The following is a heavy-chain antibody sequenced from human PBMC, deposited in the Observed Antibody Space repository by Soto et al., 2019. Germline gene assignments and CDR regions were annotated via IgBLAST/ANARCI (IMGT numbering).Heavy chain of an antibody. Sequence: GGSLRLSCAASGFIFSSLAMSWVRQAPGKGLEWVSAIPGSADSTYYADSVKGRFTISRDNSKNTLYLQMNSLRAEDTAVYYCAKKLPEAGSPFAFDTWGHGTMLTISS. CDR2: IPGSADST. J-gene: IGHJ3*02. CDR3: AKKLPEAGSPFAFDT. CDR1: GFIFSSLA. D-gene: IGHD2-2*01. V-gene: IGHV3-23*01.